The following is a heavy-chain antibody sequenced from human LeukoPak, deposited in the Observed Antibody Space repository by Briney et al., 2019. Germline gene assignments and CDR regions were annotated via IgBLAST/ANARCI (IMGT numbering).Heavy chain of an antibody. J-gene: IGHJ4*02. V-gene: IGHV4-34*01. CDR2: INHSGNA. CDR3: ARGQGTVTTH. D-gene: IGHD4-17*01. CDR1: GGSFSGYY. Sequence: SSETLSLTCAVSGGSFSGYYWTWIRQPPGKGPEWIGEINHSGNANYNPSLKSRVTISLDMSENHFSLKLTSVTAADTAVYYCARGQGTVTTHWGQGTLVTVSS.